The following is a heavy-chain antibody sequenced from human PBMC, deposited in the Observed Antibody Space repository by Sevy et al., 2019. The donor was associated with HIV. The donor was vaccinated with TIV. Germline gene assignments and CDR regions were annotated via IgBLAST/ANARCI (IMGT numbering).Heavy chain of an antibody. CDR3: AKALHRVYFGMDV. V-gene: IGHV3-30-3*01. D-gene: IGHD4-4*01. CDR2: ISYDATSR. CDR1: GFTFNNYA. J-gene: IGHJ6*02. Sequence: GGSLRLSCAASGFTFNNYAMHWVRQAPGKGLEWVAVISYDATSRYYADSVKGRFTISRDNSKNTLYLQMNSLRAEDTAVYYCAKALHRVYFGMDVWGQGTTVTVSS.